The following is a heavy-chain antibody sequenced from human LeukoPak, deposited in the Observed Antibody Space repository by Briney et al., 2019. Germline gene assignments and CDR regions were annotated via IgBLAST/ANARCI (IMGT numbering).Heavy chain of an antibody. CDR3: ATEVTD. Sequence: ASVKVSCTASGYTFSGYYMHWVRQAPGQGLEWMGWINPNSGGTKYAQKFQGRFTMTRDTSISTAYMELSRLRSVDTAVYYCATEVTDWGQGTLVTVSS. CDR2: INPNSGGT. CDR1: GYTFSGYY. V-gene: IGHV1-2*02. D-gene: IGHD5-18*01. J-gene: IGHJ4*02.